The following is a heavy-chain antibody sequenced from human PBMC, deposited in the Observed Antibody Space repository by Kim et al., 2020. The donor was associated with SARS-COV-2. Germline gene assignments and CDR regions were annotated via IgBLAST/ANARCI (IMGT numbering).Heavy chain of an antibody. CDR3: ARGGKVSLIVVVKTRSLYGMDV. V-gene: IGHV1-46*01. D-gene: IGHD3-22*01. CDR2: INPSGGST. J-gene: IGHJ6*02. Sequence: ASVKVSCKASGYTFTSYYMHWVRQAPGQGLEWMGIINPSGGSTSYAQKFQGRVTMTRDTSTSTVYMELSSLRSEDTAVYYCARGGKVSLIVVVKTRSLYGMDVWGQGTTVTVSS. CDR1: GYTFTSYY.